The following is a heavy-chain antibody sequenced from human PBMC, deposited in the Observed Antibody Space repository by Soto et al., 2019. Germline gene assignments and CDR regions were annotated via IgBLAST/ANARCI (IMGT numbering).Heavy chain of an antibody. J-gene: IGHJ6*02. V-gene: IGHV1-69*01. D-gene: IGHD2-2*01. Sequence: QVQLVQSGAEVKEPGSSVKVSCKASGGTFDDFIMNWVRQTPGQGLEWMGGIVPMFGTATYAEKFKGRVTISAPGSTRTDCIELTSLRSEDTAVYYCARNGSDRRSVSQYLGMYVWGQGTTVTVS. CDR2: IVPMFGTA. CDR1: GGTFDDFI. CDR3: ARNGSDRRSVSQYLGMYV.